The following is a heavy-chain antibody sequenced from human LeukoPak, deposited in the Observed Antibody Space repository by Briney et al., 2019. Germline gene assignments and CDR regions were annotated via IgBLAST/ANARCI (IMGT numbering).Heavy chain of an antibody. CDR3: ARCGGGNPRWFDP. J-gene: IGHJ5*02. CDR1: GLTFSSYG. V-gene: IGHV3-23*01. CDR2: ISTTGGTT. D-gene: IGHD4-23*01. Sequence: PGGSLRLSCAASGLTFSSYGMSWVRQAPGRGLEWVSAISTTGGTTYYADSVRGRFTISRDNSRNTLYLQMNSLRAEDTAVYYCARCGGGNPRWFDPWGQGTLVTVSS.